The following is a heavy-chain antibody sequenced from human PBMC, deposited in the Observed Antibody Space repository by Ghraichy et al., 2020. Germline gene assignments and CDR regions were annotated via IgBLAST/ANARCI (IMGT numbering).Heavy chain of an antibody. CDR3: AILGYCSGGSCPRENWFDP. J-gene: IGHJ5*02. CDR2: INHSGST. CDR1: GGSFSGYY. D-gene: IGHD2-15*01. Sequence: SETLSLTCAVYGGSFSGYYWSWIRQPPGKGLEWIGEINHSGSTNYNPSLKSRVTISVDTSKNQFSLKLSSVTAADTAVYYCAILGYCSGGSCPRENWFDPWGQGTLVTVSS. V-gene: IGHV4-34*01.